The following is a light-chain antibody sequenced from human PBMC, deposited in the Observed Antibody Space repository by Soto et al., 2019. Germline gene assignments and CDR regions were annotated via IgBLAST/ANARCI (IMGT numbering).Light chain of an antibody. CDR3: AAWDDSFVV. CDR1: SSNIGSNT. J-gene: IGLJ2*01. V-gene: IGLV1-44*01. CDR2: SNN. Sequence: QSVLTQPPSASGTPGQRVTISCSGSSSNIGSNTVNWYQQLPGTAPKLLIYSNNQRPSGVPDRFSGSKSGTSASLAISGVQSEDEADYYCAAWDDSFVVFGGGTKLTVL.